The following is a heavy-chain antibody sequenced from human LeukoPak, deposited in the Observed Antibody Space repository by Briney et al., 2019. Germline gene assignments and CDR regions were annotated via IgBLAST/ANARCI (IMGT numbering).Heavy chain of an antibody. Sequence: VASVKVSCKASGYGCNRYAVSWVRHAPGQGLEWVGWISGSNGNTYYAQSFQGRVTMTTDVSTGTAYMDLRNLGFDDTAVYFCARSGRGTYYYFDLWGQGALVSVSS. CDR1: GYGCNRYA. CDR3: ARSGRGTYYYFDL. D-gene: IGHD1-26*01. J-gene: IGHJ4*02. V-gene: IGHV1-18*01. CDR2: ISGSNGNT.